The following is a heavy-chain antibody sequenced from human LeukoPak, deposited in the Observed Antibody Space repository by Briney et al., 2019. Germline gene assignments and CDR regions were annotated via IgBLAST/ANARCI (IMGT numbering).Heavy chain of an antibody. CDR2: IKDDGSQK. CDR1: GFNFIKYW. V-gene: IGHV3-7*01. D-gene: IGHD3-22*01. Sequence: GGSLRLSCAPSGFNFIKYWMTWVRQVPGKGLEWVANIKDDGSQKYYVDSVKGRFTISRDNGKKSLYLQMNSLRAEDTAVYYCATTTYHYDSSGYGGYFDYWGQGTLVTVSS. J-gene: IGHJ4*02. CDR3: ATTTYHYDSSGYGGYFDY.